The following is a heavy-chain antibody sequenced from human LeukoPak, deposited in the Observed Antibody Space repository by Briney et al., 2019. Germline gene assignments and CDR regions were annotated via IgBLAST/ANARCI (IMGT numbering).Heavy chain of an antibody. CDR3: ARVGGYCSGGSCYPLYYYGMDV. V-gene: IGHV5-51*01. D-gene: IGHD2-15*01. CDR1: GYSFTSYW. CDR2: IYSGDSDT. Sequence: GESLKISCKGSGYSFTSYWIGWVRQMPGKGLEWMGIIYSGDSDTRYSPSFQGQVTISADKSISTAYLQWSSLKASDTAMYYCARVGGYCSGGSCYPLYYYGMDVWGQGTTVTVSS. J-gene: IGHJ6*02.